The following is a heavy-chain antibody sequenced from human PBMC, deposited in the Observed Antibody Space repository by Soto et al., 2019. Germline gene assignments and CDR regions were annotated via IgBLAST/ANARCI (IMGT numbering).Heavy chain of an antibody. CDR3: ARVGGDDFGDSGGFDY. CDR1: GVSIIAYF. V-gene: IGHV4-59*01. D-gene: IGHD4-17*01. Sequence: TLSLTCTVSGVSIIAYFWTWIRQPPGKGLEWIGYIYYSGRTNYNPSLKSRVFISVATSKNHFSLQLRSVTAADTAVYYCARVGGDDFGDSGGFDYWGQGTLVTVSS. J-gene: IGHJ4*02. CDR2: IYYSGRT.